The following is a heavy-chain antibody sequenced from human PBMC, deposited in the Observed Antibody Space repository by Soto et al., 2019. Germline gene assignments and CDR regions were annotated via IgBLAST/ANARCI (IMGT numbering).Heavy chain of an antibody. V-gene: IGHV3-49*04. CDR2: IRSKAYGGTT. Sequence: LRLSFTACGFTFTDYTLSWVRQAPGKRLEWVGFIRSKAYGGTTENAASVKGRFTISRDDSKSIAYLHMNSLNTEDTAEYDCTAGKLYPSLDSDYCGQVTRVTGSS. J-gene: IGHJ4*02. CDR1: GFTFTDYT. D-gene: IGHD2-8*01. CDR3: TAGKLYPSLDSDY.